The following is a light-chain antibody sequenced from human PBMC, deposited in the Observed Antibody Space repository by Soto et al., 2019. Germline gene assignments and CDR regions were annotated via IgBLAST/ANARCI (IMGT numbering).Light chain of an antibody. CDR3: QQRSNWPLT. J-gene: IGKJ4*01. CDR1: QSASSF. CDR2: DAS. Sequence: EIVLTQSPATLSLSPGERATLSCRASQSASSFLAWYQQKPGQAPRLLIYDASDRATGIPTRFSGSGSGTDFTLSISSLEPEAFAVYYCQQRSNWPLTFGGGTKVEMK. V-gene: IGKV3-11*01.